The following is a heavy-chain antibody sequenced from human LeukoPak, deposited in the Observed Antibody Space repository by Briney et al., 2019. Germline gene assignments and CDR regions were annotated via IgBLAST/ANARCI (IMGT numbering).Heavy chain of an antibody. Sequence: GGSLRLSCAASGVTVSSDHMTWVRQAPGKGLEWVSLIYTSGTTYYADSVKGRFTISRDNSKNTLHLQMNSLRAEDTAVYYCARAPGYSYGSWGQGTLVSVSS. D-gene: IGHD5-18*01. CDR3: ARAPGYSYGS. CDR1: GVTVSSDH. CDR2: IYTSGTT. V-gene: IGHV3-53*01. J-gene: IGHJ5*02.